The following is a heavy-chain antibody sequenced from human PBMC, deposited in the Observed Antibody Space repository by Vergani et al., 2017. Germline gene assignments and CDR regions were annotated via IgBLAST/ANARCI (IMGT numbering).Heavy chain of an antibody. CDR3: AREGYCTNGVCFTLFDV. CDR1: GGSISGTNW. CDR2: IRHDGIT. Sequence: QVQLQESGPGLVKPPGTLSLTCAVSGGSISGTNWWSWVRQSPGKGLEWIGEIRHDGITHYSPSLKSRVTISIDTSTHQFSLNRRSVTAADTAVYYCAREGYCTNGVCFTLFDVWGQGALVTVSS. D-gene: IGHD2-8*01. V-gene: IGHV4-4*03. J-gene: IGHJ4*02.